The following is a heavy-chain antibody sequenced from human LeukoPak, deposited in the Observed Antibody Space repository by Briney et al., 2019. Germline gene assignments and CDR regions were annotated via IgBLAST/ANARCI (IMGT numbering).Heavy chain of an antibody. CDR3: AINGGGDSGYGNFDY. D-gene: IGHD5-12*01. J-gene: IGHJ4*02. V-gene: IGHV3-9*01. Sequence: GGSLRLSCEASGFTFSSYDMHWVRQVPGKGLEWVSGISWNSDNIGYADSVKGRFTTSRDNAKNSLYLQMNSLRADDTALYYCAINGGGDSGYGNFDYWGQGTLVTVSS. CDR2: ISWNSDNI. CDR1: GFTFSSYD.